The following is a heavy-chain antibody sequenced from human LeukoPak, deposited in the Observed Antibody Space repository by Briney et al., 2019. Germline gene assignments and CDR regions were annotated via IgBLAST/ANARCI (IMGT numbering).Heavy chain of an antibody. CDR1: GDSVSRSDSY. CDR2: IYYSGRT. CDR3: ARRRYYDGSGYLE. D-gene: IGHD3-22*01. J-gene: IGHJ1*01. Sequence: SETLSLTCSVSGDSVSRSDSYWDWIRQPPGKGLEWIGTIYYSGRTYYSPSLKSRVTMSVDPSNNQFSLTLRSVTAADTAVYYCARRRYYDGSGYLEWGQGALLSVSS. V-gene: IGHV4-39*01.